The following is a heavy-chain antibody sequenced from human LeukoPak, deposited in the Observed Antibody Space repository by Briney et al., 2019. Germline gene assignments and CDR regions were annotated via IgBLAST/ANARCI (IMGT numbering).Heavy chain of an antibody. Sequence: SETLSLTCTVSGGSISSSSAYWGWIRQPPGKGLEWIAYIYYTGTTNYNPSLKRRVTASVDTSKNHFSLKLSSVTAADTAVYYCARSGSRYGADAFDIWGRGTMVTVSS. CDR1: GGSISSSSAY. V-gene: IGHV4-61*05. CDR2: IYYTGTT. CDR3: ARSGSRYGADAFDI. J-gene: IGHJ3*02. D-gene: IGHD5-18*01.